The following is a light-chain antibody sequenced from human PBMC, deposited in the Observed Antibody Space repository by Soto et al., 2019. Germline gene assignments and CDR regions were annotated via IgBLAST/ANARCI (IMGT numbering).Light chain of an antibody. V-gene: IGKV3-15*01. CDR3: QQYNKWPLT. J-gene: IGKJ4*01. CDR1: QSVSSN. Sequence: EIVMTQSPATLSESPGERATLSCRASQSVSSNLAWYQQKRGQTPRLLIYGTSTRATGIPARFSGSGSGNEFTITIRSLQSEDFAVYYCQQYNKWPLTFGGGTKVEIK. CDR2: GTS.